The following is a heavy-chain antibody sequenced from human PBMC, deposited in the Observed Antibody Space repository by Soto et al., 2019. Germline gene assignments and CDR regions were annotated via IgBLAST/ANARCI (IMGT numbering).Heavy chain of an antibody. CDR3: VYQSHAVGAWR. CDR1: GFPFSDGW. Sequence: QLVESEGGFVKPGNSLRLSCVASGFPFSDGWFNWARQAPGKGLEWVGLIVGGGGSIHYAAPLKGRFTISRDDSKSTVYLQMVRLEIGDTVMYFCVYQSHAVGAWRWGQGTGVTVSS. CDR2: IVGGGGSI. V-gene: IGHV3-15*04. J-gene: IGHJ4*02. D-gene: IGHD1-26*01.